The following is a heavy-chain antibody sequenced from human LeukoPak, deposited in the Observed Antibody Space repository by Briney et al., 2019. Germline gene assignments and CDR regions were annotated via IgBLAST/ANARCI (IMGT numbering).Heavy chain of an antibody. CDR3: ARASDSSGYYFYYFDY. D-gene: IGHD3-22*01. V-gene: IGHV1-2*04. CDR1: GGTFSSYA. Sequence: ASVKVSCKASGGTFSSYAISWVRQAPGQGLEWMGWINPNSGGTNYAQKFQGWVTMTRDTSISTAYMELSRLRSDDTAVYYCARASDSSGYYFYYFDYWGQGTLVTVSS. J-gene: IGHJ4*02. CDR2: INPNSGGT.